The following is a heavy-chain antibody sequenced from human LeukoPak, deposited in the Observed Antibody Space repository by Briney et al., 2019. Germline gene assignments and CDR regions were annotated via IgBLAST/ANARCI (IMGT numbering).Heavy chain of an antibody. CDR1: GGSFSGYH. Sequence: SETLSLTCAVYGGSFSGYHWTWIRQSPGKGLEWIGDVDYSGGTNYNPPLKSRVTISVDTSKYQFSLRLTSVTAADTAVYYCVRDRCGGDCYPNWFDPWGQGTLVTVSS. J-gene: IGHJ5*02. CDR3: VRDRCGGDCYPNWFDP. V-gene: IGHV4-34*01. D-gene: IGHD2-21*02. CDR2: VDYSGGT.